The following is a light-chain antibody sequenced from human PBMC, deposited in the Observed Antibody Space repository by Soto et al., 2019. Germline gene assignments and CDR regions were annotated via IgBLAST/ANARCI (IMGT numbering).Light chain of an antibody. J-gene: IGLJ3*02. CDR2: LNSDGSH. V-gene: IGLV4-69*01. CDR3: QTWGTGIQV. Sequence: QLVLTQSPSASASLVASVNLTCTLSSGHSSYALACHQQHPEQGPRYLMKLNSDGSHSKGDGIPDRFSGSSSGAERYLTISSLQSEDEADYYCQTWGTGIQVFGRGTKLTVL. CDR1: SGHSSYA.